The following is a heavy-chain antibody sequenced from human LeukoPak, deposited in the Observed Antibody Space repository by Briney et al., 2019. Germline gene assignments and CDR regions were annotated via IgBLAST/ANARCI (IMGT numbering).Heavy chain of an antibody. CDR1: GGSISSSSYY. V-gene: IGHV4-39*07. J-gene: IGHJ4*02. Sequence: SETLSLTCTVSGGSISSSSYYWGWIRQPPGKGLEWIGSIYYSGSTYYNPSLKSRVTISVDTSKNQFSLKLSSVTAADTAVYYCAKLNLRPGDYWGQGTLVTVSS. D-gene: IGHD5/OR15-5a*01. CDR3: AKLNLRPGDY. CDR2: IYYSGST.